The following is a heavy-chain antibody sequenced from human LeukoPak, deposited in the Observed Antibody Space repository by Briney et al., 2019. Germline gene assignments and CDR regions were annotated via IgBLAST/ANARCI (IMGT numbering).Heavy chain of an antibody. J-gene: IGHJ4*02. CDR1: GFTFTNYL. CDR3: VREESGGYFDY. V-gene: IGHV1-46*01. D-gene: IGHD2-8*02. CDR2: IAPSVDTT. Sequence: ASVKVSCKSFGFTFTNYLLHWVRQAPGQGLEWVGRIAPSVDTTNYAQKFLGRVTMTRDTSTSTVYMELSSLRSDDTAIYYCVREESGGYFDYWGQGTLVAVSS.